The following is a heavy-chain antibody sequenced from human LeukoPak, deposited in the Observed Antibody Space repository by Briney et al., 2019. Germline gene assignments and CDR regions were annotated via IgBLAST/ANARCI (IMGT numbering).Heavy chain of an antibody. V-gene: IGHV3-7*01. Sequence: GGSLRLSCAASGFTVSSNYMSWVRQAPGKGLEWVANIKEDGSEKYFVDSVKGRFTISRDNAKNSLYLQMNSLRAEDTAVYYCARDYPYYYDGMWYCDYWGQGTLVSVSS. J-gene: IGHJ4*02. CDR2: IKEDGSEK. D-gene: IGHD3-22*01. CDR1: GFTVSSNY. CDR3: ARDYPYYYDGMWYCDY.